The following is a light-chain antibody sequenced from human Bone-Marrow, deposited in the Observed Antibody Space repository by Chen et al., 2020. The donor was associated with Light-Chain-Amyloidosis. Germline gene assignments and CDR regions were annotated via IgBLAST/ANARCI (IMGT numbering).Light chain of an antibody. Sequence: QSALTQPASVAGSPGQSFTIPCTGTSTDVGSYNLVSWYQQHPDKAPTLIIYEVTKRPSGVSNRFSGSKSGNTASLTISGLQAEDEADYYCCSYAGSTPPYVFGTGTKVTVL. CDR1: STDVGSYNL. CDR2: EVT. J-gene: IGLJ1*01. CDR3: CSYAGSTPPYV. V-gene: IGLV2-23*02.